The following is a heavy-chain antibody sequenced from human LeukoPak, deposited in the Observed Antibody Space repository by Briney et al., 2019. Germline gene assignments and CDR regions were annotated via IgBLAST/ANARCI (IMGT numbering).Heavy chain of an antibody. CDR3: AREGMTTVTLDY. CDR1: GFTLSNYV. D-gene: IGHD4-17*01. Sequence: GGSLRLSCAASGFTLSNYVMHWVRQAPGKGLEWVAFTRYDGSDKYNADSLKGRFTISRDSSKNTLYLQMNSLRAEDTAVYYCAREGMTTVTLDYWGQGTLVTVSS. CDR2: TRYDGSDK. V-gene: IGHV3-30*02. J-gene: IGHJ4*02.